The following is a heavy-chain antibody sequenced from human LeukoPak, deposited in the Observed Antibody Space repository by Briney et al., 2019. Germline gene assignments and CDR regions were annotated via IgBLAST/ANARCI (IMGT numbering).Heavy chain of an antibody. D-gene: IGHD1-26*01. CDR1: GYTFTSYY. V-gene: IGHV1-46*01. CDR3: ARDLGVGATQGAFDI. Sequence: ASVKVSCKASGYTFTSYYMHWVRQAPGQGLEWMGIINPSGGSTSYAQKFQGRVTMTRDMSTSTVYMELSSLRSEDTAVYYCARDLGVGATQGAFDIWGQGTMVTVSS. J-gene: IGHJ3*02. CDR2: INPSGGST.